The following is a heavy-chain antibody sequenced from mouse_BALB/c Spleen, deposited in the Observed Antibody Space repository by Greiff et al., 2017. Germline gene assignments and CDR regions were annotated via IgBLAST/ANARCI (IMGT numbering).Heavy chain of an antibody. V-gene: IGHV5-17*02. J-gene: IGHJ1*01. Sequence: DVMLVESGGGLVQPGGSRKLSCAASGFTFSSFGMHWVRQAPEKGLEWVAYISSGSSTIYYADTVKGRFTISRDNPKNTLFLQMTSLRSEDTAMYYCARMGSWYFDVWGAGTTVTVSS. D-gene: IGHD2-3*01. CDR2: ISSGSSTI. CDR3: ARMGSWYFDV. CDR1: GFTFSSFG.